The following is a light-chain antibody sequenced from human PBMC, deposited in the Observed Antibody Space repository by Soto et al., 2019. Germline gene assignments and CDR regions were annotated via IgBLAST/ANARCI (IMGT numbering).Light chain of an antibody. CDR3: QQYGGSPIT. V-gene: IGKV3-20*01. CDR1: QSVTTR. Sequence: NVLTQSPSPLSLSPGERVPLSCRASQSVTTRLAWYQPKPGQAPPLLMSGASNRASGVPVRFSGSGSGTDFTLTITRLEPEDFALYYCQQYGGSPITSGLGTRPEI. J-gene: IGKJ5*01. CDR2: GAS.